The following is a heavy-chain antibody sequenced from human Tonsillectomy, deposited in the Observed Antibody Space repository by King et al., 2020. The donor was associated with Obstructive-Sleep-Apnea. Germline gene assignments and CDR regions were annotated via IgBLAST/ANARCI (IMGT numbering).Heavy chain of an antibody. CDR3: TSLLSGGNLLGVDY. CDR2: IRSKAYGGTT. Sequence: VQLVESGGGLVQPGRSLRLSCTASGFTFGDYAMSWFRQAPGKGLEWVGFIRSKAYGGTTEYAASVKGRFTISRDDSKTIAYLQMNSLKTEDTAVYYCTSLLSGGNLLGVDYWGQGTLVTVSS. CDR1: GFTFGDYA. D-gene: IGHD2-15*01. J-gene: IGHJ4*02. V-gene: IGHV3-49*03.